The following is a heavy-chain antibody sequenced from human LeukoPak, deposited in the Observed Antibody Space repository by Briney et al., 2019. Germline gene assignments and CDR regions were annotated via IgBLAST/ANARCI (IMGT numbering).Heavy chain of an antibody. J-gene: IGHJ4*02. CDR3: ARAARDFWSGPLGY. D-gene: IGHD3-3*01. V-gene: IGHV1-69*13. CDR1: GYTFTSYY. CDR2: IIPIFGTA. Sequence: GASVKVSCKASGYTFTSYYMHWVRQAPGQGLEWMGGIIPIFGTANYAQKFQGRVTITADESTSTAYMELSSLRSEDTAVYYCARAARDFWSGPLGYWGQGTLVTVSS.